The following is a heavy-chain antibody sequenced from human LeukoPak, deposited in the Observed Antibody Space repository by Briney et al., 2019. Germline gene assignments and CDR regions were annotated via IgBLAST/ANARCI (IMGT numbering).Heavy chain of an antibody. CDR3: ARGLAGFRPMVRGVIFDY. Sequence: PETLSLTCALYGGSFSAYYWSWIRQPPGGGLEWIWAINHSGSTNYNPSLKSRVTISVDTSKNQFSLKLSSVTAADTAVYYCARGLAGFRPMVRGVIFDYWGQGTLVTVSS. CDR1: GGSFSAYY. V-gene: IGHV4-34*01. J-gene: IGHJ4*02. D-gene: IGHD3-10*01. CDR2: INHSGST.